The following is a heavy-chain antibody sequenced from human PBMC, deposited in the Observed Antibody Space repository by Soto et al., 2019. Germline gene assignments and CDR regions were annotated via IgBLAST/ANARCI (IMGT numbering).Heavy chain of an antibody. D-gene: IGHD3-3*01. V-gene: IGHV3-23*01. CDR1: GFTFSSYA. CDR2: ISGSGGST. Sequence: GGSLRLSCAASGFTFSSYAMSWVRQAPGKGLEWVSAISGSGGSTYYADSVKGRFTISRDNSKNTLFLQMNSLRAEDTAVFYFAKDLGLRFLEWLSLHYGMDVWGQGTTVTVSS. CDR3: AKDLGLRFLEWLSLHYGMDV. J-gene: IGHJ6*02.